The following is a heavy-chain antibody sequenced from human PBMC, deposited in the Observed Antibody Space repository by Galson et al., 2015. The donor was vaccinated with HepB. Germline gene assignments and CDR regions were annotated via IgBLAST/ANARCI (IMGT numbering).Heavy chain of an antibody. Sequence: QSGAEVKKPGESLKISCKGSGYSFTSYWIGWVRQMPGKGLEWMGIIYPGDSDTRYSPSFQGQVTISADKSISTAYLQWSSLKASDTAMYYCARQVYSSGWYYGWFDPWGQGTLVTVSS. J-gene: IGHJ5*02. CDR3: ARQVYSSGWYYGWFDP. CDR2: IYPGDSDT. D-gene: IGHD6-19*01. V-gene: IGHV5-51*01. CDR1: GYSFTSYW.